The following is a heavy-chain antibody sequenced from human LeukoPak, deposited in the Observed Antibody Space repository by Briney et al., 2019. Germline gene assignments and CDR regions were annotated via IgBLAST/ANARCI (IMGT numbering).Heavy chain of an antibody. Sequence: PGGSLRLSCAASGFTFGDYAMPWVRQAPGKGLEWVSSVTCDSGTIDYAASVRGRFTTSRDNAKNSLYLQINSLRADDTAMYFCAKARGSTTTCYSCGLDVWGQGTMVIVSS. V-gene: IGHV3-9*01. J-gene: IGHJ3*01. D-gene: IGHD2-2*01. CDR2: VTCDSGTI. CDR3: AKARGSTTTCYSCGLDV. CDR1: GFTFGDYA.